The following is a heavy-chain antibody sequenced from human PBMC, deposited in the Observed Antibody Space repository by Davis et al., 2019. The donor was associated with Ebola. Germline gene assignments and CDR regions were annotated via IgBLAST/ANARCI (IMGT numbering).Heavy chain of an antibody. CDR1: GFTFSTYS. D-gene: IGHD3-22*01. V-gene: IGHV3-64*01. CDR3: AREGISYYYDSSGYSSFYYFDY. J-gene: IGHJ4*02. CDR2: ISSNGGST. Sequence: GGSLRLSCAASGFTFSTYSMSRVRQAPGKGLEYVSAISSNGGSTYYANSVKGRFTISRDNSKNTLYLQMGSLRAEDMAVYYCAREGISYYYDSSGYSSFYYFDYWGQGTLVTVSS.